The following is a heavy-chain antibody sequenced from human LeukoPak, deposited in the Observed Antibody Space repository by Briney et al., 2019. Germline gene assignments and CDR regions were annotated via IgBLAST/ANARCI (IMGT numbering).Heavy chain of an antibody. CDR2: INPSGGST. Sequence: ASVKVSCKASGYTFTSYYMHWVRQAPGQGLEWMGIINPSGGSTSYAQKFQGRVTMTRDTSTSTVYMELSSLRSEDTAVYYCARDLPFYGSGNKNAFDIWGQGTMVTVSS. CDR3: ARDLPFYGSGNKNAFDI. J-gene: IGHJ3*02. CDR1: GYTFTSYY. D-gene: IGHD3-10*01. V-gene: IGHV1-46*01.